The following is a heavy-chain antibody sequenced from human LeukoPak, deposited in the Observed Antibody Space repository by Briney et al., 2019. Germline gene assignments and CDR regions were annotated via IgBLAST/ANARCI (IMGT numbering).Heavy chain of an antibody. CDR3: AKEGGGDPRTFDY. Sequence: PGGSLRLSCAASGFTFSSYGMHWVRQAPGKGLEWVAVISYDGSNKYYADSVKGRFTISRDNSKNTLYLQMNSLRAEGTAVYYWAKEGGGDPRTFDYWGQGTLVTVSS. D-gene: IGHD3-16*01. CDR2: ISYDGSNK. V-gene: IGHV3-30*18. CDR1: GFTFSSYG. J-gene: IGHJ4*02.